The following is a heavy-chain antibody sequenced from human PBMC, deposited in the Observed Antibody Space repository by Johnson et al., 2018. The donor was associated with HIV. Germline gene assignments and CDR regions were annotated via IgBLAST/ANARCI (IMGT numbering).Heavy chain of an antibody. CDR2: VSYDGSTK. CDR3: ARDGQDRDDAFDI. J-gene: IGHJ3*02. D-gene: IGHD3-22*01. Sequence: QVQLVESGGGVLRPGGSLRLSCAASGFTFTSSALHWVRQAPGKGLAWVAVVSYDGSTKYYADSVKGLFTISRDNSENTLYLQMNSLRAEDTAVFFCARDGQDRDDAFDIWGQGTMVTVSS. CDR1: GFTFTSSA. V-gene: IGHV3-30*04.